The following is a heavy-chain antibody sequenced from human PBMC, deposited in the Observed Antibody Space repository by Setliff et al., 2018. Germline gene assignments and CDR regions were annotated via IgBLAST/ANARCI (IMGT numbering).Heavy chain of an antibody. CDR2: IYYDGRT. CDR3: ARVYGENDLPDI. J-gene: IGHJ3*02. D-gene: IGHD4-17*01. CDR1: GGSITSHSYY. Sequence: PSETLSLTCTVSGGSITSHSYYWAWIRQPPGKGLEWTGSIYYDGRTFSHPSLRSRVTVSVDTSKIQFSLKLTSVTAADTAMYYCARVYGENDLPDIWGQGTMVTVSS. V-gene: IGHV4-39*07.